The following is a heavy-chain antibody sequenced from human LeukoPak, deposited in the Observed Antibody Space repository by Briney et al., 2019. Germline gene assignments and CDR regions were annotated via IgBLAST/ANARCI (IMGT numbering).Heavy chain of an antibody. D-gene: IGHD3-22*01. Sequence: ASVKVSCKASGGTFSSYAISWVRQSPGQGLEWMGRIIPIFGTANYAQKFQGRVTITTGESTSTAYMELSSLRSEDTAVYYCARERDEYYYDSSGYYYYWGQGTLVTVSS. CDR2: IIPIFGTA. V-gene: IGHV1-69*05. CDR3: ARERDEYYYDSSGYYYY. J-gene: IGHJ4*02. CDR1: GGTFSSYA.